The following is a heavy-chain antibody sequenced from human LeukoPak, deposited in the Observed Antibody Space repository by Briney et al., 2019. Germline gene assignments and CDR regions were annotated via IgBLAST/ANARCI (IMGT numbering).Heavy chain of an antibody. CDR2: IYYSGST. V-gene: IGHV4-39*07. CDR1: GGSISSSSYY. Sequence: SETLSLTCTVSGGSISSSSYYWGWIRQPPGKGLEWIGSIYYSGSTYYNPSLKSRVTISVDTSKKQFSLKLSSVTAADTAVYYCAVAVRGIIISWYFDLWGRGTLVTVSS. J-gene: IGHJ2*01. CDR3: AVAVRGIIISWYFDL. D-gene: IGHD3-10*02.